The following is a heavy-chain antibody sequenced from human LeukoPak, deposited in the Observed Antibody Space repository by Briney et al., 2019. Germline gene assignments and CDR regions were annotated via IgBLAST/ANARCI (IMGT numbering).Heavy chain of an antibody. Sequence: PGGSLRLSCAASGFTFSNAWMSWVRQAPGKGLEWVGRIKSKTDGGTTDYAAPVKGRFTISRDDSKNTLYMQMNSLKTEDTAVCYCSTERYSSSWSYYYYYYYMHVWGNGTTVTVSS. CDR1: GFTFSNAW. CDR3: STERYSSSWSYYYYYYYMHV. J-gene: IGHJ6*03. V-gene: IGHV3-15*01. CDR2: IKSKTDGGTT. D-gene: IGHD6-13*01.